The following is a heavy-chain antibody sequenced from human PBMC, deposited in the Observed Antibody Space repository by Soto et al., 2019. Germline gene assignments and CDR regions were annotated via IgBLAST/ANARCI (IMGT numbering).Heavy chain of an antibody. D-gene: IGHD2-2*01. J-gene: IGHJ6*03. CDR1: GFTFSSYW. Sequence: GGSLRLSCAASGFTFSSYWMHWVRQAPGKGLVWVSRINSDGSSTSYADSVKGRFTISRDNAKNTLYLQMNSLRAEDTAVYYCARVSVEVPAALYYYYYMDVWGKGTTVTVSS. V-gene: IGHV3-74*01. CDR3: ARVSVEVPAALYYYYYMDV. CDR2: INSDGSST.